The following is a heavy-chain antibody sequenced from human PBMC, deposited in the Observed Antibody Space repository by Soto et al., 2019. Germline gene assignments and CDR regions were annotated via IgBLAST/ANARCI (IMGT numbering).Heavy chain of an antibody. V-gene: IGHV6-1*01. CDR2: TYYRSKWYN. CDR3: ARDLRGAAAGRPYYGMDV. J-gene: IGHJ6*02. CDR1: GGSVSSNSAT. Sequence: SQTLSLTCAISGGSVSSNSATWNWIRQSPSRGLEWLGRTYYRSKWYNDYAVSVKSRITINPDTSQNQFSLQLNSVTPEDTAVYYCARDLRGAAAGRPYYGMDVWGQGTTVTLSS. D-gene: IGHD6-13*01.